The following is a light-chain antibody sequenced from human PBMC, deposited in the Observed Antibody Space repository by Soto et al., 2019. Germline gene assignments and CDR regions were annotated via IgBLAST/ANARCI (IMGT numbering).Light chain of an antibody. CDR1: QSVTTY. J-gene: IGKJ1*01. Sequence: EIVLTQSPATLSLFPGAGAPLSCRARQSVTTYLACYQQQPGKAPRLLIHCISNRATGVPDRFSGSGSGTDFTLTISRLEPEDFAVYYCQQYTAWPLTFGQGTKVDIK. CDR3: QQYTAWPLT. CDR2: CIS. V-gene: IGKV3-11*01.